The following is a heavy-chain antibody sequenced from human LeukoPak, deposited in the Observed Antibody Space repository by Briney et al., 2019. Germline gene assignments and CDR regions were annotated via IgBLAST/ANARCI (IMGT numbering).Heavy chain of an antibody. D-gene: IGHD4-11*01. Sequence: PGGSLRLSCKGSGYSFTSYWIGWVRQMPGKGLEWMGIIYPGDSDTRYSPSFQGQVTISADKSISPAYLQWSSLKASDTAMYYCARRLRTTVTTRAFDIWGQGTMVTVSS. CDR1: GYSFTSYW. J-gene: IGHJ3*02. CDR2: IYPGDSDT. CDR3: ARRLRTTVTTRAFDI. V-gene: IGHV5-51*01.